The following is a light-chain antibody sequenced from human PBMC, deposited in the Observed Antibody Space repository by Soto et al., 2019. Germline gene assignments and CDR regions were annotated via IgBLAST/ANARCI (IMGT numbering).Light chain of an antibody. CDR2: AAS. V-gene: IGKV1-9*01. Sequence: DIQLTQSPSFLSPSIGESVTITSRASQVISTSLAWYQVKPGKAPKLLIYAASTLESGVPSRLSATVSGTEFSLTITSLQPEDFATYYCQQLFDSPITFGQGTRLEI. CDR1: QVISTS. CDR3: QQLFDSPIT. J-gene: IGKJ5*01.